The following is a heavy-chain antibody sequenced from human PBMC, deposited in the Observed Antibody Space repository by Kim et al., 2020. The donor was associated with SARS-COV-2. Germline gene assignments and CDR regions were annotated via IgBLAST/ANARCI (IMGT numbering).Heavy chain of an antibody. CDR1: GFSFSNYA. V-gene: IGHV3-30-3*01. D-gene: IGHD6-19*01. CDR3: STDLVQWQAFRYCYGKDV. J-gene: IGHJ6*01. CDR2: ISYDGTNK. Sequence: GGSLRLSCAASGFSFSNYALHWVRQAPGKGPEWVAVISYDGTNKYYADSAKGRFTITIANSKYKLYLYMNSLRMEDTALYECSTDLVQWQAFRYCYGKDV.